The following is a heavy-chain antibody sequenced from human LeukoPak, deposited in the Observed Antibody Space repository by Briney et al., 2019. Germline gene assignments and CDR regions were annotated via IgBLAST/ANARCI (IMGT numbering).Heavy chain of an antibody. D-gene: IGHD3-10*01. Sequence: GRSLRLSCAASGFTFSSYGMHWVRQAPGKGLEWVAVISYDGSNKYYADSVKGRFTISRDNSKNTLYLQMNSLRAEDTAVYYCAKDRRGLLWFGEADAFDIWGQGTMVTVSS. CDR2: ISYDGSNK. V-gene: IGHV3-30*18. CDR3: AKDRRGLLWFGEADAFDI. CDR1: GFTFSSYG. J-gene: IGHJ3*02.